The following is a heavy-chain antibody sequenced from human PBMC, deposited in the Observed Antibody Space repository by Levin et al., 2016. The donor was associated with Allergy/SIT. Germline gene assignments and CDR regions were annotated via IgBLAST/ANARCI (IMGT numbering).Heavy chain of an antibody. CDR1: GFTFSNAW. CDR2: IKSKTDGGTT. Sequence: GGSLRLSCAASGFTFSNAWMSWVRQAPGKGLEWVGRIKSKTDGGTTDYAAPVKGRFTISRDDSKNTLYLQVNSLKTEDTAVYYCTTHLYYRDSGGQNTSLWVFDIWGQGTMVTVSS. D-gene: IGHD2-21*01. V-gene: IGHV3-15*01. J-gene: IGHJ3*02. CDR3: TTHLYYRDSGGQNTSLWVFDI.